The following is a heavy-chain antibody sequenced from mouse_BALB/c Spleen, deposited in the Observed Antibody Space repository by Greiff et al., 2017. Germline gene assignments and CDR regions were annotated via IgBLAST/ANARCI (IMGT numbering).Heavy chain of an antibody. D-gene: IGHD1-2*01. Sequence: EVQRVESGGGLVQPGGSRKLSCAASGFTFSSFGMHWVRQAPEKGLEWVAYISSGSSTIYYADTVKGRFTISRDNPKNTLFLQMTSLRSEDTAMYYCARSHYYGYGGYAMDYWGQGTSVTVSS. J-gene: IGHJ4*01. CDR1: GFTFSSFG. V-gene: IGHV5-17*02. CDR2: ISSGSSTI. CDR3: ARSHYYGYGGYAMDY.